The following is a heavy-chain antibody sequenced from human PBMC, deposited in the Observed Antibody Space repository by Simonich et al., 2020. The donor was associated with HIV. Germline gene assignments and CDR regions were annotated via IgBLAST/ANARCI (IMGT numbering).Heavy chain of an antibody. Sequence: QVHLQQWGAGLLKPSETLSLTCAVYGGSFSGYYWNWIRQPPGKGLEWIEEIDHSGSATYNASLKSRITISVDTSENQFSLKLSSVTAADTAVYYCARGFPFISLGSYWGQGTLVTVSS. CDR2: IDHSGSA. V-gene: IGHV4-34*01. CDR3: ARGFPFISLGSY. D-gene: IGHD2-15*01. J-gene: IGHJ4*02. CDR1: GGSFSGYY.